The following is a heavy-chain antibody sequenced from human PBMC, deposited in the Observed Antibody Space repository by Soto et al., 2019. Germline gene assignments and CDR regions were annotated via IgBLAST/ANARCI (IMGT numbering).Heavy chain of an antibody. CDR3: ARVRFGELLGYYYYYGMDV. D-gene: IGHD3-10*01. Sequence: QVQLVQSGAEVKKPGSSVKVSCKASGGTFSSYAISWVRQAPGQGLEWMGGIIPIFGTANYAQKFQGRVTITADDSTSTAYMEVSSLRSEDTAVYYGARVRFGELLGYYYYYGMDVWGQGTTVTVSS. CDR1: GGTFSSYA. J-gene: IGHJ6*02. CDR2: IIPIFGTA. V-gene: IGHV1-69*01.